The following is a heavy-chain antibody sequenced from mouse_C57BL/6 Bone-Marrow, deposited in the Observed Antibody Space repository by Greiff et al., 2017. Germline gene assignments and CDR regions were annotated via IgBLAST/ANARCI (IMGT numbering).Heavy chain of an antibody. V-gene: IGHV1-85*01. CDR2: IYPRDGST. Sequence: VQLKESGPELVKPGASVKLSCKASGYTFTSYDINWVKQRPGQGLEWIGWIYPRDGSTKYNEKFKGKATLTVDTSSSTSYMELHSLTSEDSAVYFCARDWFAYWGQGTLVTVSA. CDR1: GYTFTSYD. J-gene: IGHJ3*01. CDR3: ARDWFAY.